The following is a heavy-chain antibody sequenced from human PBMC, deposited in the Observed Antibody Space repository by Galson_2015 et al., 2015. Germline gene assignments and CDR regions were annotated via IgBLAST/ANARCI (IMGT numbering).Heavy chain of an antibody. CDR1: GFTVSSNY. CDR2: IYSGGST. Sequence: SLRLSCAASGFTVSSNYMSWVRQAPGKGLEWVSVIYSGGSTYYADSVKGRFTISRDNSKNTLYLQINSLRAEDTAVYYCATGPKYSSSWYEDYWGQGTLVTVSS. J-gene: IGHJ4*02. CDR3: ATGPKYSSSWYEDY. V-gene: IGHV3-53*01. D-gene: IGHD6-13*01.